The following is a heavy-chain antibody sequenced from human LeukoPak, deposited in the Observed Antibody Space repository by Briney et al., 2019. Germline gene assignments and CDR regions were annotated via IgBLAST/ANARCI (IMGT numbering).Heavy chain of an antibody. V-gene: IGHV1-24*01. Sequence: ASVKVSCKVSGYSLIELSVHWVRQAPGKGLEWMGGFDPEDGETIYAQKFQGRVTMTRDTSTSTVYMELSSLRSEDTAMYYCARRPPAYDAFDIWGQGTMVTVSS. CDR1: GYSLIELS. J-gene: IGHJ3*02. D-gene: IGHD1-14*01. CDR2: FDPEDGET. CDR3: ARRPPAYDAFDI.